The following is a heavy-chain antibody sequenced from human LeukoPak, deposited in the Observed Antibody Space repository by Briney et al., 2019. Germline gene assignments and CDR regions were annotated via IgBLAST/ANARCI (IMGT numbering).Heavy chain of an antibody. J-gene: IGHJ4*02. V-gene: IGHV1-18*01. CDR2: ISAYCGNT. D-gene: IGHD6-19*01. CDR3: ARDLEWLVPTAY. CDR1: GYTFTSYG. Sequence: ASVKVSCKASGYTFTSYGISWVRQAPGQGLEWVGWISAYCGNTNYAQKLQGRDTMTTDTSTSTAYMELTSLRSDDTAVYYCARDLEWLVPTAYWGEGTLVTVSS.